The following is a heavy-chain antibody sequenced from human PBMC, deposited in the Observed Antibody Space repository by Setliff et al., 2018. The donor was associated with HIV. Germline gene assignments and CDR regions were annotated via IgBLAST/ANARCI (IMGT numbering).Heavy chain of an antibody. J-gene: IGHJ6*03. V-gene: IGHV4-59*08. CDR1: GGSMSSHY. D-gene: IGHD3-3*01. CDR3: ARHGLQYYDFWSGHPGGDTVGYYYLCMDV. CDR2: MYYSGGT. Sequence: PSETLSLTCTVSGGSMSSHYWSWIRQPPGKGLEWIGYMYYSGGTSYNPSLKSRVTISVDTSKKQFSLKVTSVTAADTAVYYCARHGLQYYDFWSGHPGGDTVGYYYLCMDVWGNGTTVTVSS.